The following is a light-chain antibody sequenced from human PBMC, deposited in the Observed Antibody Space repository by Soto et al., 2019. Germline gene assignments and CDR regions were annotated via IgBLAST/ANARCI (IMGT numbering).Light chain of an antibody. CDR2: EVS. CDR3: SLYTTSRSYV. V-gene: IGLV2-14*01. J-gene: IGLJ1*01. CDR1: SSDIGAYNY. Sequence: QSALTQPASVSGSPGQSITISCTGTSSDIGAYNYVSWYQQHPGKAPKLLISEVSHRPSGVSNRFSGSKSGNTASLTISGLLAEDEADYYCSLYTTSRSYVFGTATKLTVL.